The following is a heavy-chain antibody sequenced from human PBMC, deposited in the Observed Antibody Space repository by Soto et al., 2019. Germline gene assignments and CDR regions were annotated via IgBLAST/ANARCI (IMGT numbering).Heavy chain of an antibody. CDR3: ARGSSGSDY. CDR2: ISTTSGTI. CDR1: GFIFNTYT. V-gene: IGHV3-48*02. Sequence: EVQLVESGGGLVQPGGSLRLSCAASGFIFNTYTMNWVRQAPGKGLEWVSFISTTSGTIYYADSVKGRFTISRDNIKNSLYLQMNSLRDDDTAVYYWARGSSGSDYWGQGTLVTVSS. D-gene: IGHD3-22*01. J-gene: IGHJ4*02.